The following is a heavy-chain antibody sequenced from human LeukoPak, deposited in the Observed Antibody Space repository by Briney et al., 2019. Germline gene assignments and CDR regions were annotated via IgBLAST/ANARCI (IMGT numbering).Heavy chain of an antibody. CDR2: ISYDGSNK. D-gene: IGHD2-2*01. Sequence: GRSLRLSCAASGFTFSSYAMHWVRRAPGKGLEGGALISYDGSNKYYADSVKGRFTISRDNSKNTLYLQMNSLRAEDTAVYYCARDSHQLPANDAFDIWGQGTMVTVSS. CDR1: GFTFSSYA. V-gene: IGHV3-30*04. J-gene: IGHJ3*02. CDR3: ARDSHQLPANDAFDI.